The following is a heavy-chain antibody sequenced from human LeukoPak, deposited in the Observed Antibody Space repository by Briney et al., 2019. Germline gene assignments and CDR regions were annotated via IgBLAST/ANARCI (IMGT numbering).Heavy chain of an antibody. V-gene: IGHV6-1*01. CDR1: GDSVSSNSAT. J-gene: IGHJ4*02. D-gene: IGHD6-13*01. CDR2: TYYTSTWYN. Sequence: SQTLSLTCAISGDSVSSNSATWNWIRQSPSRGLEWLGRTYYTSTWYNDYAVSVKSRTSINADTSKNQLSLHLNSVTPEDTAVYFCARGKIGAAGTFVYWGQGTLVTVSS. CDR3: ARGKIGAAGTFVY.